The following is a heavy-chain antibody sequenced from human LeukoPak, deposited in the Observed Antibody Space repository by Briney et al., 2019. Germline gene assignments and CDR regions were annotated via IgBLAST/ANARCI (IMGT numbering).Heavy chain of an antibody. D-gene: IGHD3-10*01. CDR2: MRPDGSSK. CDR3: TKVGGLGSGNYYDY. CDR1: GFTFSTYG. J-gene: IGHJ4*02. V-gene: IGHV3-30*02. Sequence: PGGSLRLSCTTSGFTFSTYGMHWVRQAPGRGLEWVAFMRPDGSSKYYADSVKGRFAISRDNSKNTLYLQMNSLSTEDTASYYCTKVGGLGSGNYYDYWGQGTLVTVSS.